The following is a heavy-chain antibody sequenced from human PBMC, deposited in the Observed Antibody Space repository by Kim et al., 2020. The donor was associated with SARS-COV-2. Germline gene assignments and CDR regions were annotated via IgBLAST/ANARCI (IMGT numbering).Heavy chain of an antibody. CDR3: ARDSSGSSWPYPFDY. Sequence: SETLSLTCAVSGGSISSSNWWSWVRQPPGKGLEWIGEIYHSGSTNYNPSLKSRVTISVDKSKNQFSLKLSSVTAADTAVYYCARDSSGSSWPYPFDYWGQGTLVTVSS. CDR1: GGSISSSNW. V-gene: IGHV4-4*02. D-gene: IGHD6-13*01. CDR2: IYHSGST. J-gene: IGHJ4*02.